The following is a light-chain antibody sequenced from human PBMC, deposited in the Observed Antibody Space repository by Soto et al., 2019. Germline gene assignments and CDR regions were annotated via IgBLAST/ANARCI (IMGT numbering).Light chain of an antibody. Sequence: EIVMTQSPATLSVSPGERATLSCRASQSVNSNLAWDQQKPGQAPRLLIYGASTRATGVPARFSGSGSGTEFTLTVSSLQSEEFAVYFCKQYNNWLTFGQGTKVEIK. CDR2: GAS. J-gene: IGKJ1*01. V-gene: IGKV3-15*01. CDR1: QSVNSN. CDR3: KQYNNWLT.